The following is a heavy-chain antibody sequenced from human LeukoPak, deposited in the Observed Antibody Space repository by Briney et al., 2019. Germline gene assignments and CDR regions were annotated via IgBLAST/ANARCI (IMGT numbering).Heavy chain of an antibody. CDR2: IYSGGST. CDR3: AREESSSHEFGDAFDI. V-gene: IGHV3-53*01. Sequence: PGGSLRLSCAASGFTVSSNYMSWVRQAPGKGLEWVSVIYSGGSTYYADSVKGRFTISRDNSKNTLYLQMNSLRAEDTAVYYCAREESSSHEFGDAFDIWGQGTMVTVSS. CDR1: GFTVSSNY. J-gene: IGHJ3*02. D-gene: IGHD6-13*01.